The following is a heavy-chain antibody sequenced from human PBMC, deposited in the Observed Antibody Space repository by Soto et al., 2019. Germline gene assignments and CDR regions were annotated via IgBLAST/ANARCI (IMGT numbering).Heavy chain of an antibody. Sequence: SETLYLTCTVSGGSISSSSYYWGWIRQPPGKGLEWIGSVYYSGSTYYNPSLKSRVTISVDTSKNQFSLKLSSVTAADTAVYYCARREGLQLWLRDYYFDYWGQGTLVTVSS. V-gene: IGHV4-39*01. CDR1: GGSISSSSYY. D-gene: IGHD5-18*01. CDR2: VYYSGST. J-gene: IGHJ4*02. CDR3: ARREGLQLWLRDYYFDY.